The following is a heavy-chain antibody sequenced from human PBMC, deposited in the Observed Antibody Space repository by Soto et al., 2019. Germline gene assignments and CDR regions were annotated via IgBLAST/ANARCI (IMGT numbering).Heavy chain of an antibody. CDR2: SSGSGDET. Sequence: EVQVLESGGGLVQPGGSLRLSCAASGFTVGSYAMTWVRQAPGKGLEWVSGSSGSGDETYYADSVKGRFTVSRDNSKNRLYLQMNSLRAEDTALYYCAPPLAAPVVTPRLLYWGHGTLVTVSS. D-gene: IGHD4-4*01. CDR3: APPLAAPVVTPRLLY. V-gene: IGHV3-23*01. J-gene: IGHJ4*01. CDR1: GFTVGSYA.